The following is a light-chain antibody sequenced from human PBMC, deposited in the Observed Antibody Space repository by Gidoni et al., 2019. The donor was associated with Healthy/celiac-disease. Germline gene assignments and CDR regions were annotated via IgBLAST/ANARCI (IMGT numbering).Light chain of an antibody. J-gene: IGKJ5*01. CDR2: GAS. CDR1: QSVSSSY. CDR3: QQYGSSLIT. Sequence: EIGLTPSPGTLSLSPGERATLSCRASQSVSSSYLAWYQQKPGQAPRLLIYGASSRATGIPDRFSGSGSGTDFTLTISRLEPEDFAVYYCQQYGSSLITFGQGTRLEIK. V-gene: IGKV3-20*01.